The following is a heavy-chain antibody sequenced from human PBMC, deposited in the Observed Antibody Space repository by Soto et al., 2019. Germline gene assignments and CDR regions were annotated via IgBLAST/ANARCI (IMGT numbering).Heavy chain of an antibody. D-gene: IGHD2-15*01. CDR1: GLSFIFYT. V-gene: IGHV3-21*01. J-gene: IGHJ3*02. CDR2: ISSSRSYI. Sequence: EVQLVESGGGLVKPGGPLRLSFAASGLSFIFYTRNGFPRPPGRGLEGVPSISSSRSYIYYADSVKGRFTISRDNAKNSLYLQMNSLRAEDTAVYYCARDPLGVAATEGVGAFDIWGQGTMVTVSS. CDR3: ARDPLGVAATEGVGAFDI.